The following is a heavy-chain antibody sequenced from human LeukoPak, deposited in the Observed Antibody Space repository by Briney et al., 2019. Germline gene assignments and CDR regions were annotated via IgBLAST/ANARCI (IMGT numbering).Heavy chain of an antibody. CDR1: GLTFSSYA. D-gene: IGHD2-15*01. CDR3: AKRQYCSGGSCDHFDY. Sequence: GRSLRVSCAASGLTFSSYAMHWVRQAPGKGLEWVAAIGENGTDKYNADSVKGRFTISRDNSKNTLYLQMNSLRPEDTAVYYCAKRQYCSGGSCDHFDYWGQGTRVTVSS. V-gene: IGHV3-30*02. J-gene: IGHJ4*02. CDR2: IGENGTDK.